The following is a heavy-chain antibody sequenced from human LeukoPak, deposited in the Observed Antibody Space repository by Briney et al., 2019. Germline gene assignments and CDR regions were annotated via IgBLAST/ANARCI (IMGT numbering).Heavy chain of an antibody. CDR2: INPNSGGT. J-gene: IGHJ3*02. V-gene: IGHV1-2*02. CDR3: ARDFLGGGSEAFDI. D-gene: IGHD2-15*01. CDR1: GYTFTGYY. Sequence: GASVKVSCKASGYTFTGYYIHWVRQAPGQGLEWIGWINPNSGGTNYAQKFHGRVTMTRDTSISTAYMQLSRLRSDDTAVYYCARDFLGGGSEAFDIWGQGTMVTVSS.